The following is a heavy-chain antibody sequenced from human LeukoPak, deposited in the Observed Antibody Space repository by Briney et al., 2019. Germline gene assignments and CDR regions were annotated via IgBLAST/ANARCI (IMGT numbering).Heavy chain of an antibody. Sequence: TGGSLRLSCAASGFTFSSYGMPWVRQAPGKGLEWVAVISYDGSNKYYADSVKGRFTISRDNSKNTLYLQMNSLRAEDTAVYYCTKNVDTAMATEAYYYYYGMDVWGQGTTVTVSS. D-gene: IGHD5-18*01. CDR2: ISYDGSNK. CDR1: GFTFSSYG. CDR3: TKNVDTAMATEAYYYYYGMDV. J-gene: IGHJ6*02. V-gene: IGHV3-30*18.